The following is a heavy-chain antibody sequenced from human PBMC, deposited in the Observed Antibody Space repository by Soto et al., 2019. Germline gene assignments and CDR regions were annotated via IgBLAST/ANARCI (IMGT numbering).Heavy chain of an antibody. D-gene: IGHD1-26*01. J-gene: IGHJ5*02. V-gene: IGHV1-18*01. Sequence: GAPANVSCKASVYTFTSYGISWVRQAPGQWLELMGWISSYNGNTNXSQNLQGRVXMTTDTSASTSXMELRXLRSDDTAVYYCASWSYLNLFDPWGQGTLVTVSX. CDR3: ASWSYLNLFDP. CDR1: VYTFTSYG. CDR2: ISSYNGNT.